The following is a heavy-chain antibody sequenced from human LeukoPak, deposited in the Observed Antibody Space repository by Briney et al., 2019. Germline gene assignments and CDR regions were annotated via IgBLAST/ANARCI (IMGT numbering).Heavy chain of an antibody. CDR3: ARGRSSGWYSYY. J-gene: IGHJ4*02. D-gene: IGHD6-19*01. Sequence: ASVKVSCKASGGTFSSYAISWVRQAPGQGLEWMGWINPNSGGTNYAQKFQGRVTMTRDTSISTAYMELSRLRSDDTAVYYCARGRSSGWYSYYWGQGTLVTVSS. CDR2: INPNSGGT. V-gene: IGHV1-2*02. CDR1: GGTFSSYA.